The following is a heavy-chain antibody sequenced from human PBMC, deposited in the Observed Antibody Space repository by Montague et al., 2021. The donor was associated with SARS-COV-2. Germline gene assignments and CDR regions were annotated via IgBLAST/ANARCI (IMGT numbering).Heavy chain of an antibody. V-gene: IGHV3-23*01. CDR2: ISGSGGST. Sequence: SLRLSCAASGFTFSSYAMSWVRQAPGKGLEWVSAISGSGGSTYYADSVKGRFTISRDNYKNTLYLQMNSLRADDTAVYYCAKASWIQLWFRTPYFDYWGQGTLVTVSS. CDR1: GFTFSSYA. J-gene: IGHJ4*02. CDR3: AKASWIQLWFRTPYFDY. D-gene: IGHD5-18*01.